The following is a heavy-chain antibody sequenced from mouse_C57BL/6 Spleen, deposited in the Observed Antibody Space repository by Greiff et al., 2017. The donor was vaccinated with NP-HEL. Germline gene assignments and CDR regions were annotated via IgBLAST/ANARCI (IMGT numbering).Heavy chain of an antibody. CDR3: ARGLHWYFDV. V-gene: IGHV1-54*01. CDR2: INPGSGGT. Sequence: VQLQQSGAELVRPGTSVKVSCKASGYAFTNYLIEWVKQRPGQGLEWIGVINPGSGGTNYNEKFKGKATLTADKSSSTAYMQLSSLTSEDSAVYFCARGLHWYFDVWGTRTTVTVSS. D-gene: IGHD3-1*01. J-gene: IGHJ1*03. CDR1: GYAFTNYL.